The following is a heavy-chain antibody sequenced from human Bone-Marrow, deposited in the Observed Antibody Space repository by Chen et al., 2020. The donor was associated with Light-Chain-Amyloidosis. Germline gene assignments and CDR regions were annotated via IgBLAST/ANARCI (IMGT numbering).Heavy chain of an antibody. D-gene: IGHD2-8*02. CDR1: ADTFTGSN. V-gene: IGHV1-2*06. CDR2: INPDNGDT. Sequence: QVHLVQSGAEVKKPGASVKFSCKASADTFTGSNMHWVRQAPGRGLEWMGQINPDNGDTKYPPRFQGRVTMTRNTSISTAYMELTRLSSVDSPIYFCAGCLNTWSGPDAFDLWGQGTLVTVSS. J-gene: IGHJ3*01. CDR3: AGCLNTWSGPDAFDL.